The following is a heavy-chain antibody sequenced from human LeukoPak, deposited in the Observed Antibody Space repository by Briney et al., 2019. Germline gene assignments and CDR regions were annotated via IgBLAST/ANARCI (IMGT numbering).Heavy chain of an antibody. CDR2: ISGSGGST. V-gene: IGHV3-23*01. J-gene: IGHJ4*02. CDR3: VKDNVLRYFDWLSN. Sequence: GSLXLSCAASGFTFSSYAMSWVRQAPGKGLEWVSAISGSGGSTYYADSVKGRFTISRDNSKNTLYLQMNSLRAEDTAVYYCVKDNVLRYFDWLSNWGQGTLVTVSS. CDR1: GFTFSSYA. D-gene: IGHD3-9*01.